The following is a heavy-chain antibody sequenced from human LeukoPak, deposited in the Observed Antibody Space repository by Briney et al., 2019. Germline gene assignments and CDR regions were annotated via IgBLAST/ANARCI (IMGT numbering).Heavy chain of an antibody. CDR3: ARDVYDSSGYTIFDY. J-gene: IGHJ4*02. V-gene: IGHV4-59*01. D-gene: IGHD3-22*01. CDR1: GVSINSYY. Sequence: SETLSLTCTVSGVSINSYYWSWIRQPPGKGLEWIGYIYYSGSTNYNPSLKSRVTISVDTSMNQFSLKLSSVTAADTAVYYCARDVYDSSGYTIFDYWGQGTLVTVSS. CDR2: IYYSGST.